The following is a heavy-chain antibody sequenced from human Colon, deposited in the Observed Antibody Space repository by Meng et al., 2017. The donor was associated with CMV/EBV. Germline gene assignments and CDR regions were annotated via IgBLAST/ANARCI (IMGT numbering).Heavy chain of an antibody. J-gene: IGHJ4*02. V-gene: IGHV3-7*01. Sequence: GESLKISCGASGFRCSDDWMSWVRQAPGKGLEWVSNIKPDGSERRYVDSVKGRFTISRDNAKSSLYLQMNTLRGEDTAVYYCLRDYGGSWGQGTLVTVSS. D-gene: IGHD3-3*01. CDR2: IKPDGSER. CDR1: GFRCSDDW. CDR3: LRDYGGS.